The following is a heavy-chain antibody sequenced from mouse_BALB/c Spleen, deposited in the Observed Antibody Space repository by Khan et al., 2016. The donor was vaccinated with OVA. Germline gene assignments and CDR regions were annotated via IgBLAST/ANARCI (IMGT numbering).Heavy chain of an antibody. CDR2: ILPGSGSN. Sequence: QVQLQQSGAELMKPGASVKISCKATGYTFSSYWIEWVKQRPGHGLEWIGEILPGSGSNNYNEKFKGKATLTADTSSNTAYMQLSSLTSEDSAVYYCARGNYYVSSSWFGYWGQGTLVTVS. V-gene: IGHV1-9*01. CDR3: ARGNYYVSSSWFGY. J-gene: IGHJ3*01. D-gene: IGHD1-1*01. CDR1: GYTFSSYW.